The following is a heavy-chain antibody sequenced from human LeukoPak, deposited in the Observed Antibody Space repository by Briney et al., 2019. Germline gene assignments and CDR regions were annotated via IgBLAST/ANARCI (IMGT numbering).Heavy chain of an antibody. CDR3: ARIHGYSSGWLFDY. V-gene: IGHV2-70*17. D-gene: IGHD6-13*01. Sequence: SGPTLVNPTQTLTLTCTFSGFSLSTSGMCVSWIRQPPGKALEWLARIDWDDDKFYSTSLKTRLTISKDTSKNQVVLTMTNMDPVDTATYYCARIHGYSSGWLFDYWGQGTLVTVSS. CDR2: IDWDDDK. CDR1: GFSLSTSGMC. J-gene: IGHJ4*02.